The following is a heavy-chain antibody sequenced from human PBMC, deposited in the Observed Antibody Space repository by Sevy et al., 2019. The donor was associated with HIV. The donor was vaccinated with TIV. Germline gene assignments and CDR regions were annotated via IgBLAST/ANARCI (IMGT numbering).Heavy chain of an antibody. CDR2: ISYDGSNK. CDR3: AKDIRFRFLEWFYDH. D-gene: IGHD3-3*01. CDR1: GFTFSSYG. V-gene: IGHV3-30*18. J-gene: IGHJ4*02. Sequence: GGSLRLSCAASGFTFSSYGMHWVRQAPGKGLEWVAVISYDGSNKYYADSVRGRITISRDNSKNALYLQMNSRRAEDTAEYYCAKDIRFRFLEWFYDHWGQGTLVTVSS.